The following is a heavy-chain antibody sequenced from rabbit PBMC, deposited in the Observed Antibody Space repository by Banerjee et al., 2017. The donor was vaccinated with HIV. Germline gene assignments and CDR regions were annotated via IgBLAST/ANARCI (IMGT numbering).Heavy chain of an antibody. D-gene: IGHD4-1*01. J-gene: IGHJ4*01. V-gene: IGHV1S45*01. CDR1: GFSISSSYY. CDR2: IYGGSSGST. CDR3: ARDLAGVIGWNFNL. Sequence: QEQLEESGGDLVKPEGSLTLTCTASGFSISSSYYMCWVRQAPGKGLEWIACIYGGSSGSTWYASWANGRFTISKTSSTTVTLQMTSLTAADTATYFCARDLAGVIGWNFNLWGQGTLVTVS.